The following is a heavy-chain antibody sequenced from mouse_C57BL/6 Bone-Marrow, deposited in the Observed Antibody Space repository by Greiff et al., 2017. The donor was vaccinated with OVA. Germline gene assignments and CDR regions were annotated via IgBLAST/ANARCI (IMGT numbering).Heavy chain of an antibody. CDR2: ISSGSSTI. V-gene: IGHV5-17*01. Sequence: EVKLMESGGGLVKPGGSLKLSCAASGFTFSDYGMHWVRQAPEKGLEWVAYISSGSSTISYADTVKGRFTISRDNAKNTLFLQMTSLRSEDTAMYYCARSDYDYFDYWGQGTTLTVSS. CDR1: GFTFSDYG. CDR3: ARSDYDYFDY. D-gene: IGHD2-4*01. J-gene: IGHJ2*01.